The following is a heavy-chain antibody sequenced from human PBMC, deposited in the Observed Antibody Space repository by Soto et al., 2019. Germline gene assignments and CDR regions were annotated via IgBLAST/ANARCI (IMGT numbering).Heavy chain of an antibody. CDR1: GFTFSRDG. D-gene: IGHD1-1*01. CDR3: ARGGTPYFDC. J-gene: IGHJ4*02. Sequence: SLRLSCVASGFTFSRDGVLWVRQAPGKGLEWVATISSDGRNEHYADPVQGRFTVSRDNSKNTLYLQMDSLRDEDTAVYYCARGGTPYFDCWGQGTLVTVSS. CDR2: ISSDGRNE. V-gene: IGHV3-30*04.